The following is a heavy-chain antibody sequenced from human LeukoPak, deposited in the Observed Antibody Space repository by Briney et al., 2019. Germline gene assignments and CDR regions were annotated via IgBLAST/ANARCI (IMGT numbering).Heavy chain of an antibody. V-gene: IGHV3-30*02. CDR3: ARVYGTTVTTRHFDY. D-gene: IGHD4-17*01. CDR1: GFTFSSYG. J-gene: IGHJ4*02. Sequence: GGSLRLSCAASGFTFSSYGMHWVRQAPGKGLEWVTFIRYDGSKKQYADSVKGRFTISRDNSKNTLYLQMDSLRAEDTAVYYCARVYGTTVTTRHFDYWGQGTLVTVSS. CDR2: IRYDGSKK.